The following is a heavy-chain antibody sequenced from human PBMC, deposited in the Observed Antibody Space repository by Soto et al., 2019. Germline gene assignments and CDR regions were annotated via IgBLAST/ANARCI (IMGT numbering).Heavy chain of an antibody. D-gene: IGHD2-2*01. CDR3: ERAYHPLYFDY. CDR2: IYYSGIT. Sequence: KPSETLSLTCTVSGGSISSYYWSWIRQPPGKGLEWIGYIYYSGITDYNPSLKSRVTISVDTSKNQFSLKLSSVTAADTAVYYCERAYHPLYFDYWGQGTLVTVSS. J-gene: IGHJ4*02. V-gene: IGHV4-59*12. CDR1: GGSISSYY.